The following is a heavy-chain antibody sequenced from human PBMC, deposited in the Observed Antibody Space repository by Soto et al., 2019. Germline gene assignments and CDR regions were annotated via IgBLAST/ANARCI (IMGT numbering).Heavy chain of an antibody. CDR2: IYHSGST. V-gene: IGHV4-4*02. CDR1: GDSITSDKW. D-gene: IGHD6-13*01. J-gene: IGHJ4*02. CDR3: ARGETQQQRDY. Sequence: QVQLQESGPGLVKPSGTLSLTCAVSGDSITSDKWWCWIRQPPGKGLQWIGKIYHSGSTKYNPSLKSRVIISVDKSKNQFSLKLSSVTAADTAVYYCARGETQQQRDYWGQGTLVTVSS.